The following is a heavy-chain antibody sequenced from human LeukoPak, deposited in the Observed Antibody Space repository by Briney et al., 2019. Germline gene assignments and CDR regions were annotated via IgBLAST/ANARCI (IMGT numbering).Heavy chain of an antibody. J-gene: IGHJ4*02. D-gene: IGHD4-17*01. CDR2: VRGSGGGT. CDR1: GFTLSSYA. CDR3: AKADGDYVEPFDY. Sequence: GGSLRLSCAASGFTLSSYAMSWVRQAPGKGLEWVSAVRGSGGGTYYADSVKGRFTISRDTSKNTLYLQMNSLRAEDTAVYYCAKADGDYVEPFDYWGQGTQVTVSS. V-gene: IGHV3-23*01.